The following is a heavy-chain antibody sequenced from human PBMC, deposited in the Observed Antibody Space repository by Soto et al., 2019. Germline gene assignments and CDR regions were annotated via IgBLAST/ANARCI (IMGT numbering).Heavy chain of an antibody. V-gene: IGHV4-31*03. CDR2: IYYSGST. D-gene: IGHD4-17*01. CDR3: ARALTTVTLFDP. CDR1: GGSISSGGYY. J-gene: IGHJ5*02. Sequence: QVQLQESGPGLVKPSQTLSLTCTVSGGSISSGGYYWSWIRQHPGKGLEWIGYIYYSGSTYYNPSLKSRVXXXVXXSKNQSSLKLSSVTAADTAVYYCARALTTVTLFDPWGQGTLVTVSS.